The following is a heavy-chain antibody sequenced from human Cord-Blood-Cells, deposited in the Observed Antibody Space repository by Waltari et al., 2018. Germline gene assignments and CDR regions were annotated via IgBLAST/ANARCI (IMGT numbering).Heavy chain of an antibody. CDR3: ARRAAAIY. D-gene: IGHD2-2*01. J-gene: IGHJ4*02. CDR1: GGSFSGYS. Sequence: QVQLQQWGAGLLTPSETLSLTCSVYGGSFSGYSWSWIRQPPGKGLEWIGEINHSGSTNYNPSLKSRVTISVDTSKNQFSLKLSSVTAADTAVYYCARRAAAIYWGQGTLVTVSS. CDR2: INHSGST. V-gene: IGHV4-34*01.